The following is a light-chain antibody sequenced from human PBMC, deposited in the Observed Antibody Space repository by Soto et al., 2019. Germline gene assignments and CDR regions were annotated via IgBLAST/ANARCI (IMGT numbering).Light chain of an antibody. CDR2: SNY. Sequence: VLTQSPSASGTPGQRVTISCSGSSSNIGSNYVHWYQQVSGTAPKLLIYSNYLRPSGVPDRISGSKSGTSASLAISGLRSEDEADYYCAAWDDSLSGYVFGTGTKVTVL. J-gene: IGLJ1*01. CDR3: AAWDDSLSGYV. CDR1: SSNIGSNY. V-gene: IGLV1-47*02.